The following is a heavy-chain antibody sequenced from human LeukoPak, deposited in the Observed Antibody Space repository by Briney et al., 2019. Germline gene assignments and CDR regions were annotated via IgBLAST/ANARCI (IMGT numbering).Heavy chain of an antibody. D-gene: IGHD3-22*01. J-gene: IGHJ6*02. CDR2: ISSSSSYI. CDR1: GFTFSSYS. Sequence: GGSLRLSCAASGFTFSSYSMNWVRQAPGKGLEWVSSISSSSSYIYYADSVKGRFTISRDNPKNTLYLQMNSLRAEDTAVYYCAKGATMIVRGGMDVWGQGTTVTVSS. V-gene: IGHV3-21*01. CDR3: AKGATMIVRGGMDV.